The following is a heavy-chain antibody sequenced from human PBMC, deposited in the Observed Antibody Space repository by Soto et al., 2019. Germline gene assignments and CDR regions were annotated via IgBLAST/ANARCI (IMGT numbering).Heavy chain of an antibody. V-gene: IGHV3-48*02. D-gene: IGHD6-19*01. CDR2: ISSSSSAL. J-gene: IGHJ4*02. Sequence: XGFLGLSCAASGFTFITYSMNWVRQAPGKGLEWVSYISSSSSALYYADSVKGRFTISRDNAKNSLYLQMNSLRDEDTAVYYCARVRSSGWYFDYWGQGTLVTVSS. CDR1: GFTFITYS. CDR3: ARVRSSGWYFDY.